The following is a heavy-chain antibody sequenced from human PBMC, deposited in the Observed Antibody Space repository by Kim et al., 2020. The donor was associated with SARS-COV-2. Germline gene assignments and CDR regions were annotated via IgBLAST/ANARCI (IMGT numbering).Heavy chain of an antibody. D-gene: IGHD3-3*01. V-gene: IGHV4-39*01. CDR1: GGSISSSSYY. Sequence: SETLSLTCTVSGGSISSSSYYWGWIRQPPGKGLEWFGSIYYSGSTYYNPSLKSRVTISVDTSKNQFSLKLSSVTAADTAVYYCARLEAVEWPIDYWGQGTLVTVSS. CDR2: IYYSGST. J-gene: IGHJ4*02. CDR3: ARLEAVEWPIDY.